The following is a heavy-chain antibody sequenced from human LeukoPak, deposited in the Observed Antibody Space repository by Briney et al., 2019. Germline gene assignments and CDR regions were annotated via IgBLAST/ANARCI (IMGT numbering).Heavy chain of an antibody. CDR3: AKGETVSNY. J-gene: IGHJ4*02. CDR1: GFTFSSYG. CDR2: ISYDAGDR. Sequence: GRSLRLSCAASGFTFSSYGMHWVRQAPGKGLEWVAVISYDAGDRYHGDSVKGRFTISRDNSKNTLYLQMNSLRAEDTAVYYCAKGETVSNYWGQGTLVTVSS. V-gene: IGHV3-30*18. D-gene: IGHD4-17*01.